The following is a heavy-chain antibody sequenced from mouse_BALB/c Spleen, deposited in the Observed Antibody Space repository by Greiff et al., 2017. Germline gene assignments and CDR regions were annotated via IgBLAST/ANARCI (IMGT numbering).Heavy chain of an antibody. Sequence: EVHLVESGGGLVKPGGSLKLSCAASGFTFSSYTMSWVRQTPEKRLEWVATISSGGGNTYYPDSVKGRFTISRDNAKNNLYLQMSSLRSEDTALYYCARYTTAYFDYWGQGTTLTVSS. CDR2: ISSGGGNT. D-gene: IGHD1-2*01. J-gene: IGHJ2*01. CDR3: ARYTTAYFDY. V-gene: IGHV5-9*03. CDR1: GFTFSSYT.